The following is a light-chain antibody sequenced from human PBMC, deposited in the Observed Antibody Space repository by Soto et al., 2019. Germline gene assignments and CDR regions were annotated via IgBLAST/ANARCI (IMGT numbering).Light chain of an antibody. CDR3: QQYGSVIT. J-gene: IGKJ5*01. CDR1: QSVSSSY. V-gene: IGKV3-20*01. CDR2: GAS. Sequence: EIVLTQSPGTLSLSPGERATLSCRASQSVSSSYLAWYQQKPGQAPRLLIYGASSRATGIPDRFSGSGSGTDFTRPISRLEPEDFAVYYCQQYGSVITFGQGTRLEIK.